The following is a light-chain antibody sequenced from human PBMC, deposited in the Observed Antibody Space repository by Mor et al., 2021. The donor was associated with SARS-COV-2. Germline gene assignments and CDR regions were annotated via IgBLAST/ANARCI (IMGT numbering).Light chain of an antibody. CDR2: YAS. CDR3: HQFGSSVFS. V-gene: IGKV6D-21*02. J-gene: IGKJ2*01. Sequence: SPKLLIKYASQSISGVPSRFSVSGSGTDFTLTISRVEPEDFAVYHCHQFGSSVFSFGQGSRLEMK.